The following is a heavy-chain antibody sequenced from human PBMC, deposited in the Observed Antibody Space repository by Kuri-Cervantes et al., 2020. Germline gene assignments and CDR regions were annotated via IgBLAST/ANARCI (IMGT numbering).Heavy chain of an antibody. Sequence: ASVKVSCKASGYTFTSYYMHWVRQAPGQGLEWMGIINLSGGSTSYAQKFQGRVTMTRDTSTSTVYMELSSLRSEDTAVYYCASEQLDQTLDYYYMDVWGKGTTVTVSS. CDR2: INLSGGST. CDR1: GYTFTSYY. V-gene: IGHV1-46*01. J-gene: IGHJ6*03. D-gene: IGHD6-6*01. CDR3: ASEQLDQTLDYYYMDV.